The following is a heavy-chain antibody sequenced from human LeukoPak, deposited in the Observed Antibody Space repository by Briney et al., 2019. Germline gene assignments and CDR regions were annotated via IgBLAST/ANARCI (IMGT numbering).Heavy chain of an antibody. CDR2: IDYSGST. J-gene: IGHJ6*02. D-gene: IGHD2-2*01. CDR1: GGSISNSIYY. CDR3: ASTVNCSRTSCYVAYYYGLDV. V-gene: IGHV4-39*01. Sequence: SETLSLTCTVSGGSISNSIYYWGWIRQPPGKGLEWIGSIDYSGSTYYNPSLKSRVTISVDTSKNQFSLKLSSVTAADTAVYYCASTVNCSRTSCYVAYYYGLDVWGQGTTVTVSS.